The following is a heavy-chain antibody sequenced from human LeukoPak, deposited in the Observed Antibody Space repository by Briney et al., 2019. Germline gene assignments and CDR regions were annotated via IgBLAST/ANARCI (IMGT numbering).Heavy chain of an antibody. CDR2: ISGSGGST. CDR3: AKAPGSYYQMEYFQR. V-gene: IGHV3-23*01. Sequence: PGGSLRLSCAASGFTFSSYAMSWVRQAPGKGLEWVSAISGSGGSTCYADSVKGRFTISRDNSKNTLYLQMNSLRAEDTAVYYCAKAPGSYYQMEYFQRWGQGTLVTVSS. J-gene: IGHJ1*01. D-gene: IGHD3-10*01. CDR1: GFTFSSYA.